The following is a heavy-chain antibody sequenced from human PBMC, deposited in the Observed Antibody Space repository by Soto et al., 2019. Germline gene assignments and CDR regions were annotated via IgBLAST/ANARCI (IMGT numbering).Heavy chain of an antibody. CDR2: INPSGGST. CDR1: VYTFTSSY. CDR3: ARVXCSGGSCYSLDY. Sequence: SVKASSKASVYTFTSSYMQSVLQAPGQELEWMGIINPSGGSTSYAQKFQGRVTMTRDTSTSTVYMELSSLRSEDTAVYYCARVXCSGGSCYSLDYWG. V-gene: IGHV1-46*03. J-gene: IGHJ4*01. D-gene: IGHD2-15*01.